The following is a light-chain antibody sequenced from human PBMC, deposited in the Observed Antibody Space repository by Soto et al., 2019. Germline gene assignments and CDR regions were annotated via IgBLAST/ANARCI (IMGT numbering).Light chain of an antibody. CDR3: QQYNNWPLT. V-gene: IGKV3-15*01. J-gene: IGKJ4*01. Sequence: EIVMTQSPVTLSVSPGEGATLSCRASQTVDNNLAWYQKKPGQAPRLLIFGASTRATGIPARFSGVGSGTEFPLTISSLQSEDFAVYYCQQYNNWPLTFGGGTKVEIK. CDR1: QTVDNN. CDR2: GAS.